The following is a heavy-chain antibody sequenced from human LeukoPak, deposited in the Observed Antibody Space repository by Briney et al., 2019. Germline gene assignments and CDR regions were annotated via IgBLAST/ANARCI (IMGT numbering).Heavy chain of an antibody. J-gene: IGHJ5*02. CDR2: IGAYNGNT. V-gene: IGHV1-18*01. D-gene: IGHD2-2*01. CDR1: GYTFTSYG. Sequence: ASVKVPCKASGYTFTSYGISWVRQAPGQGLEWMGWIGAYNGNTNYAQKLQGRVTMTTDTSTSTAYMELRSLRSDDTAVYYCARLFTPRYCSTTSCYWKGWFDPWGQGTLVTVSS. CDR3: ARLFTPRYCSTTSCYWKGWFDP.